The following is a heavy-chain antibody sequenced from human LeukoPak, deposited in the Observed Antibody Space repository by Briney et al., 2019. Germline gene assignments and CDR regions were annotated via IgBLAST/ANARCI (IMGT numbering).Heavy chain of an antibody. CDR2: ISAYNGNT. CDR1: GDTFTSYG. J-gene: IGHJ4*02. D-gene: IGHD3-9*01. V-gene: IGHV1-18*01. CDR3: ARGLPRYFDWSEGFDY. Sequence: ASVKVSCKASGDTFTSYGISWVRQAPGQGLEWMGWISAYNGNTNYAQKLQGRVTMTTDTSTSTAYMELRSLRSDDTAVYYCARGLPRYFDWSEGFDYWGQGTLVTVSS.